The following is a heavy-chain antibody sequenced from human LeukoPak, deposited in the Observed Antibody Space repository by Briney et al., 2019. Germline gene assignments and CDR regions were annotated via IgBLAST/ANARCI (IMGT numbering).Heavy chain of an antibody. V-gene: IGHV3-7*01. CDR3: ARGKSSSYDY. Sequence: PGGSLRLSCAASGFTFSTYALHWVRQAPGKGLEWVANIKQDGSEKYYVDSVKGRFTISRDNAKNSLYLQMNSLRAEDTAVYYCARGKSSSYDYWGQGTLVTVSS. CDR1: GFTFSTYA. D-gene: IGHD6-13*01. CDR2: IKQDGSEK. J-gene: IGHJ4*02.